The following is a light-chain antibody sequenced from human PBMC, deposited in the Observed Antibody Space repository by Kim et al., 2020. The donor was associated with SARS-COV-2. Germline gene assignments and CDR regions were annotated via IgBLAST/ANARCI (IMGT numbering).Light chain of an antibody. Sequence: PGKTARITCGGNNSGSKSVHWYQQKPGQAPVLVIFYDSDRPSGIPERFSGSNSGNTATLTISRVEAGDEADYYCQVWDSSSDRLYVFGTGTKVTVL. CDR3: QVWDSSSDRLYV. V-gene: IGLV3-21*04. CDR2: YDS. J-gene: IGLJ1*01. CDR1: NSGSKS.